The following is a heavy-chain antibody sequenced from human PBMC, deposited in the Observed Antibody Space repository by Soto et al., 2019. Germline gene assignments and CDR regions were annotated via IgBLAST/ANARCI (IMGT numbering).Heavy chain of an antibody. Sequence: EVQLVESGGGLVQPGGSVRLSCAASKFTITSYWMHWVRQAPGKGLVWVSRINSDGSSISYADAVKGRFTISSDNAKNTLYLQMSSLRVEDTAVYYCAREVSHGYVLRGMDVWGQGTTVTVFS. CDR1: KFTITSYW. J-gene: IGHJ6*02. V-gene: IGHV3-74*01. CDR2: INSDGSSI. CDR3: AREVSHGYVLRGMDV. D-gene: IGHD5-18*01.